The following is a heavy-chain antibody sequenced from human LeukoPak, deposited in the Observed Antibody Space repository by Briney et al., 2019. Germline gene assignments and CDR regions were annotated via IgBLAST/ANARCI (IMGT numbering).Heavy chain of an antibody. D-gene: IGHD6-6*01. Sequence: ASVKVSCKASGYTFTGYYMHWVRQAPGQGLEWMGGIIPIFGTANYAQKFQGRVTITTDESTSTAYMELSSLRSEDTAVYYCARGPYSSSPYYYYMDVWGKGTTVTVSS. CDR1: GYTFTGYY. J-gene: IGHJ6*03. CDR3: ARGPYSSSPYYYYMDV. CDR2: IIPIFGTA. V-gene: IGHV1-69*05.